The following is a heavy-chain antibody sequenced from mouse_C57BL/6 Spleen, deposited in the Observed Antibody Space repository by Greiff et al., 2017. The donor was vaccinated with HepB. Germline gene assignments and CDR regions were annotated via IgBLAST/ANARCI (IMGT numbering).Heavy chain of an antibody. CDR2: INPSSGYT. CDR3: SICMITTSGYYAMDY. D-gene: IGHD2-4*01. Sequence: QVQLQQSGAELAKPGASVKLSCKASGYTFTSYWMHWVKQRPGQGLEWIGYINPSSGYTKYNQKFKDKATLTADKSSSTAYMQLSSLTYEDSAVYYCSICMITTSGYYAMDYWGQGTSVTVSS. J-gene: IGHJ4*01. V-gene: IGHV1-7*01. CDR1: GYTFTSYW.